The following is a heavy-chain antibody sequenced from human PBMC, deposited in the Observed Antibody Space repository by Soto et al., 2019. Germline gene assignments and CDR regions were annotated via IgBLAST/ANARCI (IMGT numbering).Heavy chain of an antibody. CDR1: GYTFTSYG. D-gene: IGHD3-22*01. CDR3: ARDVLYYYDSSGYNWFDP. V-gene: IGHV1-18*01. Sequence: ASVKVSCKASGYTFTSYGISWVRQAPGQGLEWMGWISAYNGNTNYAQKLQGRVTMTTDTSTSTAYMELRSLRSDDTAVYYCARDVLYYYDSSGYNWFDPWGQGTLVTVSS. J-gene: IGHJ5*02. CDR2: ISAYNGNT.